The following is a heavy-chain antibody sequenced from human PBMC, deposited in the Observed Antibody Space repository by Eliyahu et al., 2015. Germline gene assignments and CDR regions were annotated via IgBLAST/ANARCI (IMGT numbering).Heavy chain of an antibody. V-gene: IGHV4-61*02. CDR3: ARDHLVVRSASPRLGVEYNCFDP. D-gene: IGHD2-2*01. Sequence: QVQLQESGPGLVKPSQTLSLTCTVSGGSIRRGSYYWSWIRQPAGKGLEWIGRIYTSGSTNYNPSLKSRVTISVDTSKNQFSLKLSSVTAADTAVYYCARDHLVVRSASPRLGVEYNCFDPWGQGTLVTVSS. J-gene: IGHJ5*02. CDR1: GGSIRRGSYY. CDR2: IYTSGST.